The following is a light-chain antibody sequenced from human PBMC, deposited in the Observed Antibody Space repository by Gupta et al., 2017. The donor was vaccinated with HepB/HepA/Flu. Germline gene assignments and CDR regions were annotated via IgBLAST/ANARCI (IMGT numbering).Light chain of an antibody. CDR1: QSISSY. CDR2: AAS. Sequence: DNQMTQSPSSLSASVGDRLTITCRASQSISSYLTCYQQKPGNAPQLLIYAASSLQRGVPPRFSGSGSGADFTLIISSRLPEEFATDYCQQSYSTLPLTFGQGTRLEIK. V-gene: IGKV1-39*01. J-gene: IGKJ5*01. CDR3: QQSYSTLPLT.